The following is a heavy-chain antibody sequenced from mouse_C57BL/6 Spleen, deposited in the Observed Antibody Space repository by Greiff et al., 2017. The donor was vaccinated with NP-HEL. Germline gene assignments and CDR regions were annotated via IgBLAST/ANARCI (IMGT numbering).Heavy chain of an antibody. V-gene: IGHV5-17*01. CDR3: ARRAMAPYAMDY. CDR1: GFTFSDYG. Sequence: EVKLVESGGGLVKPGGSLKLSCAASGFTFSDYGMHWVRQAPEKGLEWVAYISSGSSTIYYADTVKGRFTISRDNAKNTLFLQMTSLRSEDTAMYYCARRAMAPYAMDYWGQGTSVTVSS. CDR2: ISSGSSTI. D-gene: IGHD3-1*01. J-gene: IGHJ4*01.